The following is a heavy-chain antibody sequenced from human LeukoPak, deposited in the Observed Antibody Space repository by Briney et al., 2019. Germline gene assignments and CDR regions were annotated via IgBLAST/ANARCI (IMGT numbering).Heavy chain of an antibody. V-gene: IGHV3-21*06. CDR1: GFTFSSVR. J-gene: IGHJ4*02. Sequence: GGSLRLSCAASGFTFSSVRVNWVRQPPGKGLEWVSSISSSHIYYADSVRGRFTISRDDAKNSLYLQMNSLRAEDTAVYYCAREPYDSGGGWGQGTLVTVSS. CDR3: AREPYDSGGG. D-gene: IGHD3-22*01. CDR2: ISSSHI.